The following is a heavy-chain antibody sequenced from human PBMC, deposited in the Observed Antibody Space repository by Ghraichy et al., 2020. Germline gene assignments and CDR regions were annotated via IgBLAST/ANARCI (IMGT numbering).Heavy chain of an antibody. CDR3: ARHSPRGDVCYSRFCLFDP. J-gene: IGHJ5*02. CDR2: IYYSGST. V-gene: IGHV4-39*01. D-gene: IGHD2-15*01. CDR1: GGSISSSTYY. Sequence: SETLSLTCTVSGGSISSSTYYWGWIRQPPGKGLEWIGNIYYSGSTYYNPSLESRVTISVDTSKNQFSLKLSSVTASDTAVYYCARHSPRGDVCYSRFCLFDPWGKGALVTVSS.